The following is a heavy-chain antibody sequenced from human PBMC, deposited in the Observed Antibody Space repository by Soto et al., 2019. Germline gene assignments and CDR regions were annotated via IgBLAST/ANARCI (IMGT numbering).Heavy chain of an antibody. Sequence: VGSLRLSCAASGFTFSSYGMHWVRQAPGKGLEWVAVISYDGSNKYYADSVKGRFTISRDNSKNTLYLQMNSLRAEDTAVYYCAKVSAYYDFWSGPDYWGQGTLVTVSS. CDR3: AKVSAYYDFWSGPDY. CDR1: GFTFSSYG. CDR2: ISYDGSNK. J-gene: IGHJ4*02. V-gene: IGHV3-30*18. D-gene: IGHD3-3*01.